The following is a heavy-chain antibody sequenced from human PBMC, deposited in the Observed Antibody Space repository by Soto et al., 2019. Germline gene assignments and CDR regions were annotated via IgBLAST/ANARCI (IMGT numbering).Heavy chain of an antibody. Sequence: SETLSLTCTVRGGSIRSSSYYWGWIGEPPGKGLEWIGSIYYSGSTYYNPSLKSRVTISVDTSKNQFSLKLSSVTAADTAVYYCARHQTYYDILTGYYLDAFDIWGQGTMVT. J-gene: IGHJ3*02. CDR2: IYYSGST. D-gene: IGHD3-9*01. CDR3: ARHQTYYDILTGYYLDAFDI. CDR1: GGSIRSSSYY. V-gene: IGHV4-39*01.